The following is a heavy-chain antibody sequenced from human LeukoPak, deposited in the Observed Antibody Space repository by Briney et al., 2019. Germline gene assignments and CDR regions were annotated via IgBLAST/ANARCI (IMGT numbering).Heavy chain of an antibody. V-gene: IGHV4-34*01. Sequence: SETLSLTCTVSGVPLSHTNYYWAWVRQPPGKGLEWIGEINHSGSTNYNPSLKSRVTISVDTSKNQFSLKLSSVTAADTAVYYCARGVAAAGTAWGQGTLVTVSS. CDR1: GVPLSHTNYY. D-gene: IGHD6-13*01. CDR3: ARGVAAAGTA. J-gene: IGHJ5*02. CDR2: INHSGST.